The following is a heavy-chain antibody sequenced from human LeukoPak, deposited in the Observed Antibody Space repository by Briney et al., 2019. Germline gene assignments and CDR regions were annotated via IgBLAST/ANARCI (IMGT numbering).Heavy chain of an antibody. Sequence: TGGSLRLPCAASKFTFSSYWMSWVRQAPGKGLEWVAYMNQLGNEKNYLDSVKGRFTISRDNAKNSLYLQMTSLGAEDTAVYYCARGTYYYEFWGQGTLVTVSP. D-gene: IGHD3-16*01. V-gene: IGHV3-7*04. CDR3: ARGTYYYEF. J-gene: IGHJ4*02. CDR1: KFTFSSYW. CDR2: MNQLGNEK.